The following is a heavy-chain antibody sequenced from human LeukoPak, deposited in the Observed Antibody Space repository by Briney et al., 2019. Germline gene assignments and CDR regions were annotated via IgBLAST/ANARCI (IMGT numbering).Heavy chain of an antibody. CDR2: INDDGSAT. J-gene: IGHJ4*02. CDR1: GFSFSVYW. Sequence: GGSLRLSCAASGFSFSVYWMHWVRQVPGKGLVWVSRINDDGSATFYADSVKGRFTISRDNAKNTFFLQMSSLRADDTAVYFCAREILAPGKTHAYWRQGTLVTVSS. CDR3: AREILAPGKTHAY. V-gene: IGHV3-74*01.